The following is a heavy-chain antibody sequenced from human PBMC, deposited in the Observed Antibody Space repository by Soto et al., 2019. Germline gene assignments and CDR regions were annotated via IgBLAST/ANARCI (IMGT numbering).Heavy chain of an antibody. V-gene: IGHV3-23*01. CDR1: GFTFSSYA. J-gene: IGHJ4*02. CDR3: AKDLGLGMPGSFDY. Sequence: GGSLRLSCAASGFTFSSYAMSWVRQAPGKGLEWVSAISGSGGSTYYADSVKGRFAISRDNSKNTLYLQMNSLRAEDTAVYYCAKDLGLGMPGSFDYWGQGTLVTSPQ. D-gene: IGHD7-27*01. CDR2: ISGSGGST.